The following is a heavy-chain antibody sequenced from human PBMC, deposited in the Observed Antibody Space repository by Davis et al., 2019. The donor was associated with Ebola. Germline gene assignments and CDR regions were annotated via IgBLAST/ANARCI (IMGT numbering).Heavy chain of an antibody. Sequence: GGSLRLSCTASGFTFGDYAMSWVRQAPGKGLEWVSFIRSKGFGGTTEYAASVKGRFTISRDDSKSIAYLQMNSLKTEDTAVYYCARRGTVVTPDYWGHGTLVTVSS. CDR2: IRSKGFGGTT. V-gene: IGHV3-49*04. CDR3: ARRGTVVTPDY. J-gene: IGHJ4*01. D-gene: IGHD4-23*01. CDR1: GFTFGDYA.